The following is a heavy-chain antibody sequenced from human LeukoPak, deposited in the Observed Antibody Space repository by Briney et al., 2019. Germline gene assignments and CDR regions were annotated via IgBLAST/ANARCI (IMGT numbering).Heavy chain of an antibody. CDR2: IIPIFGTA. Sequence: ASVKVSCKASGYTFTSYYMHWVRQAPGQGLEWMGGIIPIFGTANYAQKFQGRVTITADESTSTAYMELSSLRSEDTAVYYCATSYCSGGSCSYYFDYWGQGTLVTVSS. CDR1: GYTFTSYY. CDR3: ATSYCSGGSCSYYFDY. J-gene: IGHJ4*02. D-gene: IGHD2-15*01. V-gene: IGHV1-69*13.